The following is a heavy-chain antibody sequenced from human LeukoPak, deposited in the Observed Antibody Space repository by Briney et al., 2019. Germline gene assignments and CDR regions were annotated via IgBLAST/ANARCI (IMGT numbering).Heavy chain of an antibody. Sequence: PSETLSLTCTVSDGFISSYYWSWLRQPPGKGLEWIGYIYYSESTNYNPSLKSRVIISLDTSNNQFSLKLSSVTAADTAVYYCAGSGYSSDRLDYWGQETLVTVSS. CDR1: DGFISSYY. J-gene: IGHJ4*02. CDR3: AGSGYSSDRLDY. CDR2: IYYSEST. V-gene: IGHV4-59*01. D-gene: IGHD6-19*01.